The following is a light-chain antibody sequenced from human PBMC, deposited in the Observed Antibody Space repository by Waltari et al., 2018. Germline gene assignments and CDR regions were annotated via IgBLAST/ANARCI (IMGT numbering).Light chain of an antibody. Sequence: EIVLTQSPGTLSLSPGERATLSCRASQSVSRTLAWYQQKPGQAPKLRIYGASIRATGIPDRFTGSGSGTDFSLTISSLEPEDFAIYFCQHYVRLPATFGQGTKVE. CDR1: QSVSRT. V-gene: IGKV3-20*01. CDR3: QHYVRLPAT. J-gene: IGKJ1*01. CDR2: GAS.